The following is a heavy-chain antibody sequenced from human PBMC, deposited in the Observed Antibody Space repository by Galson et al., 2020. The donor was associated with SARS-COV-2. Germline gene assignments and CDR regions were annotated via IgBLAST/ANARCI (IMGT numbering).Heavy chain of an antibody. J-gene: IGHJ4*02. V-gene: IGHV4-34*01. D-gene: IGHD6-13*01. Sequence: SETLSLTCAVYGGSFSGYYWSWIRQPPGKGLEWIGEINHSGSTNYNPSLKSRVTISVDTSKNQFSLKLSSVTAADTAVYYCARGRRVAAAGHFDYWGQGTLVTVSS. CDR3: ARGRRVAAAGHFDY. CDR1: GGSFSGYY. CDR2: INHSGST.